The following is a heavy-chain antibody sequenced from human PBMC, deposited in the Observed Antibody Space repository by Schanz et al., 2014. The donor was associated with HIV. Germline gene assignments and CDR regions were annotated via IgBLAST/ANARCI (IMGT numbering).Heavy chain of an antibody. V-gene: IGHV1-69*01. CDR1: GGTFINYA. Sequence: QVQLVQSGAEVKKPGSSVKVFCRASGGTFINYAFSWVRQAPGQGLEWMGGIIPLFGTSNYAQKFQGRATITADESTSTACMELSSLRSEDTAVYYCARDSPVAAGTLDYWGQGTLVTVSS. J-gene: IGHJ4*02. CDR2: IIPLFGTS. D-gene: IGHD6-13*01. CDR3: ARDSPVAAGTLDY.